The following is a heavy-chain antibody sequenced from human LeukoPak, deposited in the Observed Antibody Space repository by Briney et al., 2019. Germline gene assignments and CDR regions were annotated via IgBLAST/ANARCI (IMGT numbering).Heavy chain of an antibody. CDR3: ARELATMLYYFDY. CDR2: IHTSGST. CDR1: GGSISSGSYN. V-gene: IGHV4-61*02. D-gene: IGHD5-24*01. J-gene: IGHJ4*02. Sequence: KTSETLSLTCTVSGGSISSGSYNWSWIRQPAGKGLEWIGRIHTSGSTNYNPSLKSRVTISVDTSKNQFSLKLSSVTAADTAVYYCARELATMLYYFDYWGQGTLVTVSS.